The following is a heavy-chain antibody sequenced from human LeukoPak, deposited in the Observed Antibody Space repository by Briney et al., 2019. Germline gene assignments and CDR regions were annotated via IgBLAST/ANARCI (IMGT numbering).Heavy chain of an antibody. CDR3: ARVPCLGYCSSTRTKYYYYYYGMDV. J-gene: IGHJ6*02. D-gene: IGHD2-2*01. CDR1: GGSISSGGYS. Sequence: KSSETLSLTCAVSGGSISSGGYSWSWIRQPPGKGLEWIGYIYHSGSTYYNPSLKSRVTISVDRTKNQFSLKLSSVTAADTAVYYCARVPCLGYCSSTRTKYYYYYYGMDVWGQGTTVTVSS. CDR2: IYHSGST. V-gene: IGHV4-30-2*01.